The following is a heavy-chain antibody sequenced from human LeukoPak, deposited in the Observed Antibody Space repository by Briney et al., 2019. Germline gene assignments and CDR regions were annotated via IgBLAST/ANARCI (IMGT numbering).Heavy chain of an antibody. CDR2: IYTSGST. Sequence: PSETLSLTCTVSGGSTSSYYWSWIRQPAGKGLEWIGRIYTSGSTNYNPSLKSRVTMSVDTSKNQFSLKLSSVTAADTAVYYCARGRYHDSSGFLSVVWFDPWGQGTLVTVSS. D-gene: IGHD3-22*01. CDR3: ARGRYHDSSGFLSVVWFDP. V-gene: IGHV4-4*07. CDR1: GGSTSSYY. J-gene: IGHJ5*02.